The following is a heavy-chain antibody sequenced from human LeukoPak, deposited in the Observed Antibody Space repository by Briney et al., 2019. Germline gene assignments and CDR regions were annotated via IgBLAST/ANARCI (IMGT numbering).Heavy chain of an antibody. CDR1: GFAFGNYY. CDR2: INQDGSEK. D-gene: IGHD2-8*01. J-gene: IGHJ4*02. V-gene: IGHV3-7*01. CDR3: ATYCSTDGCSSLGGY. Sequence: GGSLRVSCVASGFAFGNYYMNWVRQAPGKGLDWVSNINQDGSEKNYVDSVKGRFTISRDNAKNSLYLLLTSLRVEDTAVYYCATYCSTDGCSSLGGYWGQGTLVTVSS.